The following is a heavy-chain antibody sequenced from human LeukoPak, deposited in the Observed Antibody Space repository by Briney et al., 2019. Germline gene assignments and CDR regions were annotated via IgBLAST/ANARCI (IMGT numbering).Heavy chain of an antibody. CDR3: AKGGYYGSGSYYMGIDY. CDR1: GFTFSSYG. Sequence: GGSLRLSCAASGFTFSSYGMHWVRQAPGKGLEWVAFIRYDGSNKYYADSVKGRFTISRDNSKDTLYLQMNSLRAEDTAVYYCAKGGYYGSGSYYMGIDYWGQGTLVTVSS. D-gene: IGHD3-10*01. J-gene: IGHJ4*02. V-gene: IGHV3-30*02. CDR2: IRYDGSNK.